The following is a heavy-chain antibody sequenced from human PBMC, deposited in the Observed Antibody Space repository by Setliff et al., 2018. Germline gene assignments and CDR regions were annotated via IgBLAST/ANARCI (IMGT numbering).Heavy chain of an antibody. J-gene: IGHJ5*02. CDR1: GGSISSYY. CDR2: IYTSGST. V-gene: IGHV4-4*07. CDR3: ARSYYNLWSGYYRVNWFDP. D-gene: IGHD3-3*01. Sequence: KASETLSLTCTVSGGSISSYYWSWIRQPAGKGLEWIGRIYTSGSTNYNPSLKSRVTMSVDTSKNQFSLKLSSVTAADTAVYYCARSYYNLWSGYYRVNWFDPWGQGTLVTVSS.